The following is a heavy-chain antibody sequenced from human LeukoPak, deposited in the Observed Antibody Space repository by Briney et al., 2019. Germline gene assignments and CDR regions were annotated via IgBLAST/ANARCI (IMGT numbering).Heavy chain of an antibody. CDR1: GFTFNSYW. V-gene: IGHV3-74*01. Sequence: PGGSLRLSCVASGFTFNSYWMHWVRQGPGKGLVWVSLTNADGTTTTYADSVRGRFTVSRDNAKNTLYLQMNSLRAEDAAAYHCARGLAGAYRIMDVWGQGTTVTVS. CDR3: ARGLAGAYRIMDV. D-gene: IGHD6-19*01. J-gene: IGHJ6*02. CDR2: TNADGTTT.